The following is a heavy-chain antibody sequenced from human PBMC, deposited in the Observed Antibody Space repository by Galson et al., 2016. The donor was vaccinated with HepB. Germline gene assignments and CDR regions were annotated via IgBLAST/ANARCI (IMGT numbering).Heavy chain of an antibody. CDR1: GVTVGNNY. Sequence: SLRLSCAASGVTVGNNYMNWVRQAPGKGLEWVSLTYSGGNTQYADSVRGRFTISRDSSKNTLYLQMNSLRAEDTAVYYCARNPPGGGAWGQGTLVTVSS. D-gene: IGHD4/OR15-4a*01. CDR3: ARNPPGGGA. CDR2: TYSGGNT. J-gene: IGHJ4*02. V-gene: IGHV3-66*01.